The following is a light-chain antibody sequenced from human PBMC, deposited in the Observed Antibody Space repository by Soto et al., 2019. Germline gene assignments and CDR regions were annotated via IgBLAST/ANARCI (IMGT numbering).Light chain of an antibody. J-gene: IGLJ2*01. CDR3: ATWDSSIGAGV. V-gene: IGLV1-51*01. Sequence: QSVLTQPPSVSAAPGQKVTISCSASSSNIGSHSISWYQHLPGAAPKLLIYDNNNRPSGIPDRFSGSKSGTSATLGITGLQTGDEADYYCATWDSSIGAGVFGGGTKVTVL. CDR1: SSNIGSHS. CDR2: DNN.